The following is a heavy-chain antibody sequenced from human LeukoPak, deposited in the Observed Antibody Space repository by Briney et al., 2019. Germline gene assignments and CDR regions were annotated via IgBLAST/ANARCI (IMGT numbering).Heavy chain of an antibody. J-gene: IGHJ4*02. CDR2: ISSSSSYI. V-gene: IGHV3-21*01. Sequence: KSGGSLRLSCAASGFTFSSYSMSWVRQAPGKGLEWVSSISSSSSYIYYADSVKGRFTISRDNAKNSLYLQMNSLRAEDTAVYYCARDSWCSGGSCYGAYYFDYWGQGTLVTVSS. CDR3: ARDSWCSGGSCYGAYYFDY. D-gene: IGHD2-15*01. CDR1: GFTFSSYS.